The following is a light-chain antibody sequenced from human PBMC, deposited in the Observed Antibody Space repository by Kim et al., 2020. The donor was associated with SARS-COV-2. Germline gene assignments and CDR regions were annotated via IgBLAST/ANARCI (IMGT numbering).Light chain of an antibody. CDR3: QKYDSVPWT. V-gene: IGKV1-27*01. CDR1: QVISHY. CDR2: DAT. Sequence: DIQMTQSPSSLSASLGDRVTITCRASQVISHYLAWYQQKPGKVPKLLIYDATTLQSGVPSRFSGGGSGTDFTLTISSLQPVDIATYYCQKYDSVPWTFGQGTKVDIK. J-gene: IGKJ1*01.